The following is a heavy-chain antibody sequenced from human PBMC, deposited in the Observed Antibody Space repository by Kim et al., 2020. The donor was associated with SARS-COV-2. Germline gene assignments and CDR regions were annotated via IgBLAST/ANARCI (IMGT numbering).Heavy chain of an antibody. Sequence: STDYADSVKCRFTISSDDCNPTLYLHMKRLRAEDTAVYYCARGDRSFDFDFWCQGTLVTVSS. J-gene: IGHJ4*02. CDR2: ST. V-gene: IGHV3-NL1*01. CDR3: ARGDRSFDFDF. D-gene: IGHD3-22*01.